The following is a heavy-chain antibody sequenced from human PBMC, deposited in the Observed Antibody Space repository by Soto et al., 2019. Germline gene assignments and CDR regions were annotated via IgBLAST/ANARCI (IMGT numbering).Heavy chain of an antibody. CDR3: ARDFENDGTYYMDV. D-gene: IGHD3-3*02. V-gene: IGHV3-74*01. J-gene: IGHJ6*03. CDR2: ISRDGSRI. CDR1: GFTFNRYW. Sequence: EVQLVESGGGLIQPGGSLRLSCAAAGFTFNRYWMHWVRQAPGKGLMWVSRISRDGSRITYTDSVKGRFTISRDNALNTLYLQMDSLRAEDTAIYYCARDFENDGTYYMDVWGSGTTVTVSS.